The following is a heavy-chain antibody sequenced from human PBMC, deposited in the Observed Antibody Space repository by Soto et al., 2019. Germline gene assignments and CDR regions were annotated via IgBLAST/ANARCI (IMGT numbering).Heavy chain of an antibody. V-gene: IGHV3-53*01. Sequence: GGSLRLSCAASGFTVSSNYMSWVRQAPGKGLEWVSVIYSGGSTYYADSVKGRFTISRDNSKNTVYLQMNSLRAEDTAVYYCARAPTAVTDSGGYWGQGTLVTVSS. J-gene: IGHJ4*02. CDR2: IYSGGST. CDR1: GFTVSSNY. D-gene: IGHD4-17*01. CDR3: ARAPTAVTDSGGY.